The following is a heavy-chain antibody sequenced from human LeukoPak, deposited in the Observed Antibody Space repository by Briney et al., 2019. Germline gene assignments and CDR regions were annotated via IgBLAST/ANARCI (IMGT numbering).Heavy chain of an antibody. CDR2: ISGSGGST. V-gene: IGHV3-23*01. CDR1: GFTFSSYA. J-gene: IGHJ6*03. D-gene: IGHD3-16*01. Sequence: PGGSLRLSCAASGFTFSSYAMSWVRQAPGKGLEWVSAISGSGGSTYYADSVKGRFTISRDNSKNTLYLQMNSLRAEDTAVYYCAKDYTQTYYYYMDVWGKGTTVTISS. CDR3: AKDYTQTYYYYMDV.